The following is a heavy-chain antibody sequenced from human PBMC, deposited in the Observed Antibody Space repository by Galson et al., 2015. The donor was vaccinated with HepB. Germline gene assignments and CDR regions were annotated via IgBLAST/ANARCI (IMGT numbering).Heavy chain of an antibody. D-gene: IGHD3-22*01. CDR1: GFTFSSYW. J-gene: IGHJ4*02. Sequence: SLRLSCAASGFTFSSYWMHWVRQAPGKGLVWVSRINSDGSSTSYADSVKGRFTFSRDNAKNTLYLQMNSLRAEDTAVYYCARVYYDSSGDYYFDYWGQGTLVTVSS. V-gene: IGHV3-74*01. CDR2: INSDGSST. CDR3: ARVYYDSSGDYYFDY.